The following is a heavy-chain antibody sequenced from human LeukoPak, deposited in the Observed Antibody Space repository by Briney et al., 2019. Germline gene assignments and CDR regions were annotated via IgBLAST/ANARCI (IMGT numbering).Heavy chain of an antibody. Sequence: GGSLRLSCAAFGFTFSSYSMNWVRQAPGKGLEWVSYISSSSSTIYYADSVKGRFTISRDNAKNSLYLQMNSLRAEDTAVYYCARGGFGDLFVYWGQGTLVTVSS. CDR3: ARGGFGDLFVY. V-gene: IGHV3-48*01. J-gene: IGHJ4*02. D-gene: IGHD3-10*01. CDR2: ISSSSSTI. CDR1: GFTFSSYS.